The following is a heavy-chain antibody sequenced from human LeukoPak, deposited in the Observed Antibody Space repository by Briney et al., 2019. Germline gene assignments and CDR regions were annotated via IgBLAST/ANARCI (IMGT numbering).Heavy chain of an antibody. Sequence: PGGSLRLSCAASGFTFSSYWMYWVRQTPGKGLIYISRINNDGSSANYADSVRGRFTISRDNAKNSLYLQMNSLRAEDTAVYYCARVGYSSSWSPSDYWGQGALVTVSS. V-gene: IGHV3-74*01. CDR2: INNDGSSA. CDR1: GFTFSSYW. D-gene: IGHD6-13*01. CDR3: ARVGYSSSWSPSDY. J-gene: IGHJ4*02.